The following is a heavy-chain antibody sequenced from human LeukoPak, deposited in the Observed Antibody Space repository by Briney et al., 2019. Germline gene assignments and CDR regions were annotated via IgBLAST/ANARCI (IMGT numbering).Heavy chain of an antibody. J-gene: IGHJ4*02. Sequence: GGSLRLSCAASGFTFSNGRMSWVRQAPGEGLERVGRIKSKTDGGTTDYAAPVKGRFTISRDDSKNTLYLQMNSLKTEDTAVYYCTTRSGGYSNDYWGQGTLVTVSS. CDR3: TTRSGGYSNDY. CDR1: GFTFSNGR. CDR2: IKSKTDGGTT. V-gene: IGHV3-15*01. D-gene: IGHD6-13*01.